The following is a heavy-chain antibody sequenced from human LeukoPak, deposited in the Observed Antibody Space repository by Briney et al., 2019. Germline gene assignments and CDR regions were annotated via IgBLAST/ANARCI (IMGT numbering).Heavy chain of an antibody. Sequence: ASVKVSCKASGYTFTGYYMHWVRQAPGQGLEWMGWINPNSGGTNYAQKFQGRVTTTRDTSISTAYMELSRLRSDDTAVYYCARADYYGSGSYYSYWGQGTLVTVSS. D-gene: IGHD3-10*01. CDR1: GYTFTGYY. CDR3: ARADYYGSGSYYSY. CDR2: INPNSGGT. J-gene: IGHJ4*02. V-gene: IGHV1-2*02.